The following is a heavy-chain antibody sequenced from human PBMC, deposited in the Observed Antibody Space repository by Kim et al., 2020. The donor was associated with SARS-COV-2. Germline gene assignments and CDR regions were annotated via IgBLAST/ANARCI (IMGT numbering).Heavy chain of an antibody. V-gene: IGHV3-30*04. J-gene: IGHJ6*01. CDR1: GFTFSSYA. CDR3: ASHYYGSGRPSSLYYYG. CDR2: ISYDGSNK. D-gene: IGHD3-10*01. Sequence: GGSLRLSCAASGFTFSSYATHWVRQAPGKGLEWVAVISYDGSNKYYADSVKGRFTISRDNSKNTLYLQMNSLRAEDTAVYYCASHYYGSGRPSSLYYYG.